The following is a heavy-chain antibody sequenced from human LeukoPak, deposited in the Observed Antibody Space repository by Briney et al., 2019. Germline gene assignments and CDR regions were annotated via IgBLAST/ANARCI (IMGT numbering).Heavy chain of an antibody. Sequence: PSETLSLTCTVYGDSISSYYWSWIRQSPGKGLEWIGHIYFSGSTNYNASLQSRVTISVDTSKNQFSLNLKSVTAADTAVYYCARVEPPAYYYGMDVWGQGTTVIVSS. CDR2: IYFSGST. CDR1: GDSISSYY. D-gene: IGHD1-1*01. J-gene: IGHJ6*02. CDR3: ARVEPPAYYYGMDV. V-gene: IGHV4-59*01.